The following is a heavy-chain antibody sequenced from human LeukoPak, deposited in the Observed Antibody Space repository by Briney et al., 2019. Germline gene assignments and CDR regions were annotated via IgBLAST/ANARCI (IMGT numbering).Heavy chain of an antibody. V-gene: IGHV4-34*01. J-gene: IGHJ3*02. CDR3: ARARASAFDI. Sequence: SETLSLTCAVYGGPFSGYYWSWIRQPPGKGLEWIGEINHSGSTNYNPSLKSRVTISVDTSKNQFSLKLSSVTAADTAVYYCARARASAFDIWGQGTMVTVSS. CDR1: GGPFSGYY. CDR2: INHSGST.